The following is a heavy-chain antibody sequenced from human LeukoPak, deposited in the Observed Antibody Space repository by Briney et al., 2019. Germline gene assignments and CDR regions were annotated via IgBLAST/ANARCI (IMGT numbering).Heavy chain of an antibody. Sequence: ASVKLSCKASGYTFTGYYMHWVRQAPGQGLEWMGWINPNSGGTNYAQKFQGRVTMTRDTSISTAYMELSRLRSDDTAVYYCARETDSGSYDASPGLVYWGQGTLVTVSS. D-gene: IGHD1-26*01. CDR2: INPNSGGT. CDR3: ARETDSGSYDASPGLVY. J-gene: IGHJ4*02. V-gene: IGHV1-2*02. CDR1: GYTFTGYY.